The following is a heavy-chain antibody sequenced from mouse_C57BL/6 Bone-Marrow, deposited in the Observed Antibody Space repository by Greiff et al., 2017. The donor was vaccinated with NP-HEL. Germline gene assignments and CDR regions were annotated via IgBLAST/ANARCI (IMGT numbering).Heavy chain of an antibody. V-gene: IGHV1-59*01. CDR3: ARKDYCYGSTFAY. CDR2: IDPSDSYT. J-gene: IGHJ3*01. D-gene: IGHD1-1*01. Sequence: QVHVKQPGAELVRPGTSVKLSCKASGYTFTSYWMHWVKQRPGQGLEWIGVIDPSDSYTNYNQKFKGKATLTVDTSSSTAYMQLSSLTSEDSAVYYGARKDYCYGSTFAYWGQGTLVTVSA. CDR1: GYTFTSYW.